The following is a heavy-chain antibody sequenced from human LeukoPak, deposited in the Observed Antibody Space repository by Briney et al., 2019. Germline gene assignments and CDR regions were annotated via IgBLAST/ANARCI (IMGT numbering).Heavy chain of an antibody. V-gene: IGHV4-59*08. CDR2: ISYSGGT. CDR1: GGSISGHY. Sequence: SETLSLTCTVSGGSISGHYWSWIRQPPAKGLEGIGFISYSGGTNYNPTLKSRVTIPVDTSKNQFSLKLNSVTAADTAVYYCARHGGSYTFDYWGQGTLVT. D-gene: IGHD1-26*01. CDR3: ARHGGSYTFDY. J-gene: IGHJ4*02.